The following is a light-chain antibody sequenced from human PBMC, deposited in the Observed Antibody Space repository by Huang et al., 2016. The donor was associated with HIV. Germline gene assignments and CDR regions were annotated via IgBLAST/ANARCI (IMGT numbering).Light chain of an antibody. V-gene: IGKV1-17*03. CDR3: LQHHTYPRT. CDR2: AAS. J-gene: IGKJ1*01. CDR1: QVITNS. Sequence: DIQMTQSPSAMSASVGDRVTITCRATQVITNSLAWFQQKPGKVPQRLIYAASSLQSGFPSRFSGSGSGTEFTLTISSLQPEDFATYYCLQHHTYPRTFGQGTKVEI.